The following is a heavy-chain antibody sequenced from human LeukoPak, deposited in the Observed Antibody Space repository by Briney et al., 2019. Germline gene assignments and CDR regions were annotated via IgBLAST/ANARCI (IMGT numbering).Heavy chain of an antibody. CDR3: ARPRGRHGWFDP. V-gene: IGHV3-23*01. CDR1: GFSFSNFA. Sequence: PGASLRLSCAASGFSFSNFAMSWVRQAPGKGLEWVSLIIGSSGDTFYADSVKGRFTISRDNSKNRLYLRMNSLRAEDTALYYCARPRGRHGWFDPWGQGTLVTVSS. CDR2: IIGSSGDT. D-gene: IGHD3-10*01. J-gene: IGHJ5*02.